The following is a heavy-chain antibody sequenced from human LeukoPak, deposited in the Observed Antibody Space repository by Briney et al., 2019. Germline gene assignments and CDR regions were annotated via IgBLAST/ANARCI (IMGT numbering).Heavy chain of an antibody. CDR1: GGSFSGYY. V-gene: IGHV4-34*01. J-gene: IGHJ3*02. CDR3: ARARFCDI. Sequence: PSETLSLTCAVYGGSFSGYYWSWIRQPPGKGLEWIGEINHSGSTNYNPSLKSRVTISVDTSKNQFSLKLSSVTAADTAVYYCARARFCDIWGQGTMVTVSS. D-gene: IGHD3-3*01. CDR2: INHSGST.